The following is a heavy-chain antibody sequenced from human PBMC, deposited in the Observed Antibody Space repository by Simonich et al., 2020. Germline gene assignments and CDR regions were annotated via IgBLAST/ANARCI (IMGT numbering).Heavy chain of an antibody. Sequence: QVQLVQSGAEVKKPGASVKVSCKASGYTFTGYYMHWVRQAPGQGLEWRGWINPNRGGTNYAQKFQGRDTMTRDTSISTAYMELSRLRSDDTAVYYCARGGLGHWYFDLWGRGTLVTVSS. CDR1: GYTFTGYY. CDR2: INPNRGGT. CDR3: ARGGLGHWYFDL. V-gene: IGHV1-2*02. J-gene: IGHJ2*01. D-gene: IGHD6-25*01.